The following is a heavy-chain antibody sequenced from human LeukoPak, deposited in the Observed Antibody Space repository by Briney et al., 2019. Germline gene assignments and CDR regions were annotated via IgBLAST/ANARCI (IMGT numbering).Heavy chain of an antibody. D-gene: IGHD6-19*01. CDR3: ARDSRFGSSGRTGGYFDY. CDR2: ISNDGSNK. CDR1: GFTFSSYG. Sequence: PGRSLRLSCAASGFTFSSYGMHWVRQAPGKGLEWVAIISNDGSNKYYADSVKGRFTISRDNSKNTLYLQMNSLRTEDTAVYYCARDSRFGSSGRTGGYFDYWGQGTLVTVSS. V-gene: IGHV3-30*04. J-gene: IGHJ4*02.